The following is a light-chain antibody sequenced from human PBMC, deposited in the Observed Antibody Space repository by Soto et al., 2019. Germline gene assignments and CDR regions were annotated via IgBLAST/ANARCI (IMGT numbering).Light chain of an antibody. V-gene: IGKV3-15*01. Sequence: EIVVTQSPATLSVSPGERATLSCRASQSVGNNFAWYQQKPGQAPRLLIFATSTRATGVPARFSGSGSGTEFPLTISSLQSEDFADYYCQQYGDWPLTFGGGAKVEIE. J-gene: IGKJ4*01. CDR3: QQYGDWPLT. CDR1: QSVGNN. CDR2: ATS.